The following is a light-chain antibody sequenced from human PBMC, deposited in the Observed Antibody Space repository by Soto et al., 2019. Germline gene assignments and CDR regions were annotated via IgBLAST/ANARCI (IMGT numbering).Light chain of an antibody. CDR3: QQRSNWLT. CDR2: DAS. V-gene: IGKV3-11*01. CDR1: QSVSSY. J-gene: IGKJ4*01. Sequence: EIVLTQSPATLSLSPGERATLSCRASQSVSSYLAWYQQTPGQAPRLLIYDASNWATGIPARFSGSGSGTDFTLTISSLEPEDFAVYYCQQRSNWLTFGGGTKVEIK.